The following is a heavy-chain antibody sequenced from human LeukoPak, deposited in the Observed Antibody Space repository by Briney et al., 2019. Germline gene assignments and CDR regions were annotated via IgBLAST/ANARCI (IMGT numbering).Heavy chain of an antibody. CDR2: IYYSGST. CDR1: GGSISSYY. CDR3: ARSLPATVSHYFDY. D-gene: IGHD4-17*01. J-gene: IGHJ4*02. Sequence: PSETLSLTCTVSGGSISSYYWSWIRQPPGKGLEWIGYIYYSGSTNYNPSLKSRVTISVDTSKNQFSLKLSSVTAADTAVYYCARSLPATVSHYFDYWGQGTLVTVSS. V-gene: IGHV4-59*01.